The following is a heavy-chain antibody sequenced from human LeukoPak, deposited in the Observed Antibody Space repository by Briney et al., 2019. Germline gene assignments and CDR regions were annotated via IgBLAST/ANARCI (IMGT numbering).Heavy chain of an antibody. CDR2: ISSSGSTI. CDR3: ARGGSGSQFDY. CDR1: GFTFSSYE. Sequence: GGSLRLSCAASGFTFSSYEMNWVRQAPGKGLEWVSYISSSGSTIYYADSVKGRFTISRDNAKNSLYLQMNSLRAEDTAVYYCARGGSGSQFDYWGQGTLVTVSS. D-gene: IGHD6-19*01. V-gene: IGHV3-48*03. J-gene: IGHJ4*02.